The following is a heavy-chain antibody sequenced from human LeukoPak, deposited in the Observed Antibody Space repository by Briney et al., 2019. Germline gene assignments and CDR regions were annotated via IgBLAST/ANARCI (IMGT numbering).Heavy chain of an antibody. V-gene: IGHV1-2*02. Sequence: ASVKVSCKASGYTFTSYYMHWVRQAPGQGLEWMGWINPNSGGTNYAQKFQGRVTMTRDTSISTAYMELSRLRSDDTAVYYCARAWGNYYDSSEGVDYWGQGTLVTVSS. CDR2: INPNSGGT. J-gene: IGHJ4*02. CDR3: ARAWGNYYDSSEGVDY. CDR1: GYTFTSYY. D-gene: IGHD3-22*01.